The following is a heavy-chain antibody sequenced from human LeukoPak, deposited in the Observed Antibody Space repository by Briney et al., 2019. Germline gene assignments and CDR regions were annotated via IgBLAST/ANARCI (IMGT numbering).Heavy chain of an antibody. V-gene: IGHV3-30*18. Sequence: PGGSLRLSWPAAGFTFSSYGMHCVRQAPGKGLEWVAVISYDGSNKYYADSVKGRFTISRDNSKNTLYLQMNSLRAEDTAVYYCAKDQSLRGYSSSWYQYWGQGTLVTVSS. J-gene: IGHJ4*02. CDR1: GFTFSSYG. D-gene: IGHD6-13*01. CDR2: ISYDGSNK. CDR3: AKDQSLRGYSSSWYQY.